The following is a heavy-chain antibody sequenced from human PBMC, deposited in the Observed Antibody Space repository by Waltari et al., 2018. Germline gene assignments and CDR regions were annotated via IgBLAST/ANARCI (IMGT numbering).Heavy chain of an antibody. D-gene: IGHD3-10*01. CDR1: GYRFKGHY. J-gene: IGHJ4*02. V-gene: IGHV1-2*02. CDR3: ARGGYFGSVSYLYFDS. CDR2: FNPESGAT. Sequence: QAQLVQSGAELAKPGASVTVSCRASGYRFKGHYVPWVRQAPGQGLQWMGWFNPESGATRYGKKFGGRMTMTRNTSTSTAYMELNNLRSDDTAVYYCARGGYFGSVSYLYFDSWGQGTLVTVSS.